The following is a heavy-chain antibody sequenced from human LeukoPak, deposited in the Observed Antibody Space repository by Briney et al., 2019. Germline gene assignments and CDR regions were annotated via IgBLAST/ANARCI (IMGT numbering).Heavy chain of an antibody. CDR1: GGTFSSYA. J-gene: IGHJ4*02. D-gene: IGHD6-13*01. CDR2: IIPIFGIA. Sequence: SVKVSCKASGGTFSSYAISWVRQAPGQGLEWMGRIIPIFGIANYAQKFQGRVTITADKSTSTAYMELSSLRSEDTAVYYCARGVLAAAGQPYYFDYWGQGTLDTVSS. V-gene: IGHV1-69*04. CDR3: ARGVLAAAGQPYYFDY.